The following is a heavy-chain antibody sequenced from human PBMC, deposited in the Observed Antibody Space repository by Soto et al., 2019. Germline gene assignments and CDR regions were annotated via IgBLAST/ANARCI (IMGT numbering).Heavy chain of an antibody. J-gene: IGHJ4*02. V-gene: IGHV4-59*01. CDR3: ARVGGSGIGYCSGGSCYQVIDY. CDR2: IYYSGST. Sequence: NPSETLSLTCTVSGGSISSYYWSWIRQPPGKGLEWIGYIYYSGSTNYNPSLKSRVTISVDTSKNQFSLKLSSVTAADTAVYYCARVGGSGIGYCSGGSCYQVIDYWGQGTLVTVSS. D-gene: IGHD2-15*01. CDR1: GGSISSYY.